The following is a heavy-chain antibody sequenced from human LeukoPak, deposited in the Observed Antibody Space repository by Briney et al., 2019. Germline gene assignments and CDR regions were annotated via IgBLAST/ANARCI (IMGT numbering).Heavy chain of an antibody. CDR1: GFTFSSYS. D-gene: IGHD6-19*01. CDR2: ISSSSSYI. CDR3: ARDRQQWLAQGFDP. V-gene: IGHV3-21*01. J-gene: IGHJ5*02. Sequence: GGSLRLSCAASGFTFSSYSMNWVREAPGKGLEWVSSISSSSSYIYYVDSVKGRFTISRDNAKNSLYLQMNSLRAEDTAVYYCARDRQQWLAQGFDPWGQGTLVTVSS.